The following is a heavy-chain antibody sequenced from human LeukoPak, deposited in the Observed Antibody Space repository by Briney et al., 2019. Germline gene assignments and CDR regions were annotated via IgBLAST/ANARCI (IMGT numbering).Heavy chain of an antibody. CDR3: VKDQADYFDGSGSYFDH. D-gene: IGHD3-22*01. Sequence: GGSLRLFCVVSGISLSNYAMNWLRQAPGRGLEWVSVISGGGDSEFYADSVKGRCTISRDNSKNMLYLEMSNLRAEDTAIYYCVKDQADYFDGSGSYFDHWGQGTLVTVSS. CDR1: GISLSNYA. CDR2: ISGGGDSE. V-gene: IGHV3-23*01. J-gene: IGHJ4*02.